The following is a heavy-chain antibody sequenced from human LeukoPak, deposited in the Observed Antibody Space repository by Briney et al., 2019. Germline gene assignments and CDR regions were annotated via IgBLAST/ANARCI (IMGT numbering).Heavy chain of an antibody. J-gene: IGHJ4*02. CDR2: INPDGSGK. CDR1: GFTLSTYW. CDR3: ASWGAGGNS. D-gene: IGHD3-16*01. Sequence: GGSLRLSCEASGFTLSTYWMNWVRQVHGKGLDWVANINPDGSGKRYVDSVKGRFTIARDNADNSLSLQMSSLRAEDTAVYYCASWGAGGNSWGQGTLVTVSS. V-gene: IGHV3-7*01.